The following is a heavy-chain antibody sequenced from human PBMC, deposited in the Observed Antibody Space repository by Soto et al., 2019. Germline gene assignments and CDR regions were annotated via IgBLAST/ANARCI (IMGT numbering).Heavy chain of an antibody. D-gene: IGHD6-13*01. CDR3: ARSSHKESWFDP. V-gene: IGHV4-4*07. J-gene: IGHJ5*02. CDR1: NGSISNFY. Sequence: QVQLQESGPGLVKPSETLSLTCTVSNGSISNFYWNWIRQSAGKGLEWNGRIHGSGSATYNPSLRSRVTMSVDTSKNQFSLKVNSVTGADTAVYYCARSSHKESWFDPWGQGTLVTVSS. CDR2: IHGSGSA.